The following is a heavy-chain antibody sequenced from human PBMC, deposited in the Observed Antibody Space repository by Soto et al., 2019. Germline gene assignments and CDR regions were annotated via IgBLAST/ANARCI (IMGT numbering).Heavy chain of an antibody. Sequence: GASVKVSCKASGYTFTSYGISWVRQAPGQGLEWMGWISAYNGNTNYAQKLQGRVTMTTDTSTSTAYMELRSLRSDDTAVYYCARKLPAATDNWFDPWGQGTLVTVSS. CDR2: ISAYNGNT. V-gene: IGHV1-18*01. J-gene: IGHJ5*02. D-gene: IGHD2-2*01. CDR3: ARKLPAATDNWFDP. CDR1: GYTFTSYG.